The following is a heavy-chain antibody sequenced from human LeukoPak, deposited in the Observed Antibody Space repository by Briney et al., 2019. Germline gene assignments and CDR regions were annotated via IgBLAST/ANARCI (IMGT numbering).Heavy chain of an antibody. Sequence: GESLKISCKGSGYTFTSYWIGWVRQIPGKGLEWMRVIFPDDSDTRYSPLFQGQVTISPEKSINTAYLQWASLRTSDTPMYYCARHRIGSSWYGEVDKYFEYWGQGTLVTVSS. CDR3: ARHRIGSSWYGEVDKYFEY. CDR2: IFPDDSDT. J-gene: IGHJ4*02. V-gene: IGHV5-51*01. CDR1: GYTFTSYW. D-gene: IGHD6-13*01.